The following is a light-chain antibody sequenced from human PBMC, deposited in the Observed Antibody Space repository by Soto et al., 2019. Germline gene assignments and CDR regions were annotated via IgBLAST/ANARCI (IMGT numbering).Light chain of an antibody. Sequence: DIQLTQSPSFLSASVGDRVTITCRASLDIRGYLAWYQQKPGRVPRLLIYSASTLQSGVPSRFNGSGSRTEFTLTISSLQPEDFASYYCQQLDRYPFSFGGGTKVEIK. CDR1: LDIRGY. CDR2: SAS. V-gene: IGKV1-9*01. CDR3: QQLDRYPFS. J-gene: IGKJ4*01.